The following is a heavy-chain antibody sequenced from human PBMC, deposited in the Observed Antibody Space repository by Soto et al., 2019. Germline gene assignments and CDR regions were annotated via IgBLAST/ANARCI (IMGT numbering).Heavy chain of an antibody. CDR2: IILIFGTA. J-gene: IGHJ6*02. D-gene: IGHD2-2*01. CDR3: ARVYCSSTSCSIRGYYYYYGMDV. V-gene: IGHV1-69*13. CDR1: GGTFSSYA. Sequence: ASVKVSCKASGGTFSSYAISWVRQAPGQGLEWMGGIILIFGTANYAQKFQGRVTITADESTSTAYMELSSLRSEDTAVYYCARVYCSSTSCSIRGYYYYYGMDVWGQGTTVTVSS.